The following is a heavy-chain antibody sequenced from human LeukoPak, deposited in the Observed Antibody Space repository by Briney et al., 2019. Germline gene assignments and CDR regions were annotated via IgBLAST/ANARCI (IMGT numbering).Heavy chain of an antibody. J-gene: IGHJ4*02. D-gene: IGHD3-10*01. CDR1: GFTFSNYA. CDR3: AKDFTPHGSGSFFDY. Sequence: GGSLRLSCAASGFTFSNYAMSWVRQAPGRGLEWVSSLSTSGVSTYYADSVKGRFTISRDNSKNTLYLQMTSLRADDTAVYYCAKDFTPHGSGSFFDYWGQGTLVTVSS. CDR2: LSTSGVST. V-gene: IGHV3-23*01.